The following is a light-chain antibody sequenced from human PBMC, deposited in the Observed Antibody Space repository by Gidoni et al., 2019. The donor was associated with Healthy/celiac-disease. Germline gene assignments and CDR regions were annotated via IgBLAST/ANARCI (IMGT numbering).Light chain of an antibody. CDR2: AAS. CDR3: HQSYSTPIT. Sequence: DIQMTQSPSSLSASSSRVTITCRASQSISSYVNWYQQKPGKAPKLLIYAASSLQSGVPSRFSGSGSGTDFTLTISSLQPEDFATYYCHQSYSTPITFGQGTRLEIK. V-gene: IGKV1-39*01. CDR1: QSISSY. J-gene: IGKJ5*01.